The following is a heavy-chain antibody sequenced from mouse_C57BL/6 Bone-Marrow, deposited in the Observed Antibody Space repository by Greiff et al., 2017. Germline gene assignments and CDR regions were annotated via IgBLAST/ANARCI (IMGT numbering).Heavy chain of an antibody. V-gene: IGHV1-81*01. CDR3: ARGGGDAWFAY. J-gene: IGHJ3*01. CDR1: GYTFTSYG. Sequence: VQLQESGAELARPGASVKLSCKASGYTFTSYGISWVKQRTGQGLEWIGEIYPRSGNTYYNEKFKGKATLTADKSSSTAYMGLRSLTSEDSAGYCGARGGGDAWFAYWGQGTLVTVSA. D-gene: IGHD3-3*01. CDR2: IYPRSGNT.